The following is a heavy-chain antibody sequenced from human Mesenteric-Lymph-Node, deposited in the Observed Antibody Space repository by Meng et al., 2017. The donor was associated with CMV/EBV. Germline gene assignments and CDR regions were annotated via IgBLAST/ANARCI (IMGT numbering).Heavy chain of an antibody. J-gene: IGHJ4*02. D-gene: IGHD5-24*01. Sequence: ASVKVSCKASGYNFFSYGISWVRQAPGQGLEWMGWINPNSGGTNYAQKFQGRVTMTRDTSISTAYMELSRLRSDDTAVYYCARAPRGGYNDYWGQGTLVTVSS. V-gene: IGHV1-2*02. CDR3: ARAPRGGYNDY. CDR2: INPNSGGT. CDR1: GYNFFSYG.